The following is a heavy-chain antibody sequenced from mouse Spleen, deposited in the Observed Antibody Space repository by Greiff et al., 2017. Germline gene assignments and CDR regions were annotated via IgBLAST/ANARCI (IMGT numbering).Heavy chain of an antibody. CDR2: IYPGDGDT. CDR1: GYAFSSYW. CDR3: ARSADYGSSWFAY. V-gene: IGHV1-80*01. Sequence: VQLQQSGAELVKPGASVKISCKASGYAFSSYWMNWVKQRPGKGLEWIGQIYPGDGDTNYNGKFKGKATLTADKSSSTAYMQLSSLTSEDSAVYFCARSADYGSSWFAYWGQGTLVTVSA. D-gene: IGHD1-1*01. J-gene: IGHJ3*01.